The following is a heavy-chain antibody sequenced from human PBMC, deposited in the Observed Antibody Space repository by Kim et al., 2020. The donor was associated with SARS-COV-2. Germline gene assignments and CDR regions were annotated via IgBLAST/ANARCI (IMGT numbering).Heavy chain of an antibody. J-gene: IGHJ6*02. Sequence: GGSLRLSCAASGFTFSSYAMSWVRQAPGKGLEWVSAISGSGGSTYYADSVKGRFTISRDNSKNTLYLQMNSLRAEDTAVYYCAKDLHWEGATRYYGMDVWGQGTTVTVSS. D-gene: IGHD5-12*01. CDR3: AKDLHWEGATRYYGMDV. V-gene: IGHV3-23*01. CDR1: GFTFSSYA. CDR2: ISGSGGST.